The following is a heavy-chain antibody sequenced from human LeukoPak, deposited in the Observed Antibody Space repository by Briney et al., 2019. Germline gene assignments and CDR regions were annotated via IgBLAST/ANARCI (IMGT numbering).Heavy chain of an antibody. J-gene: IGHJ5*02. CDR2: ITHRGST. CDR1: GGSFTDYY. Sequence: PSETLSLTCAVFGGSFTDYYWSWTRQPPGKGLEWIGEITHRGSTNYKSSLKSRVTISVDTSKNQFSLKLTSVTAADTANYCSRRGQWLGRWFDPWGQGTLVTVSS. V-gene: IGHV4-34*01. D-gene: IGHD6-19*01. CDR3: SRRGQWLGRWFDP.